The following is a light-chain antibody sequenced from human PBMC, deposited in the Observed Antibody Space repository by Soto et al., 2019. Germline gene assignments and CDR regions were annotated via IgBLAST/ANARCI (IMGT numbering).Light chain of an antibody. CDR1: QSISSW. CDR2: KAS. J-gene: IGKJ1*01. V-gene: IGKV1-5*03. Sequence: DIQMTQSPSTLSASVGDRVTITCRASQSISSWLAWYQQKPGKAPKLLIYKASSLESGVPSRFSGSGSGTEFTLTISSLQPDDFATYYCQQCNSWWTFGQGTKVDIK. CDR3: QQCNSWWT.